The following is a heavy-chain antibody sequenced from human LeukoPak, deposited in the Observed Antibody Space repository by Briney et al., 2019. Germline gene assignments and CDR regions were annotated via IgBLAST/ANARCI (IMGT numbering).Heavy chain of an antibody. CDR2: MSGNGGNT. CDR1: GFTFSGYP. D-gene: IGHD3-10*01. CDR3: ARGNSRMVRGVTNFDY. J-gene: IGHJ4*02. Sequence: GGSLRLSCAASGFTFSGYPMIWVRQAPGKGLEWVSGMSGNGGNTYYADSVKGRFTISRDNAKNSLYLQMNSLRAEDTAVYYCARGNSRMVRGVTNFDYWGQGTLVTVSS. V-gene: IGHV3-21*01.